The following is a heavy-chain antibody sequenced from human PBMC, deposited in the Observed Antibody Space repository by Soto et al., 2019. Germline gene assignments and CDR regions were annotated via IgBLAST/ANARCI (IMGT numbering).Heavy chain of an antibody. CDR1: GDSISSSNW. CDR3: VSSYETHDYYYDF. V-gene: IGHV4-4*02. Sequence: QVLLQESGPGLVKPSGTLSLTCAVSGDSISSSNWWSWVRQTPGKGLEWIGEIYHGGSTNYHPSLKSRVTILLDKSNNQISLTLSSVTAADTAVYFCVSSYETHDYYYDFWGQGTLVTVSS. D-gene: IGHD3-16*01. CDR2: IYHGGST. J-gene: IGHJ4*02.